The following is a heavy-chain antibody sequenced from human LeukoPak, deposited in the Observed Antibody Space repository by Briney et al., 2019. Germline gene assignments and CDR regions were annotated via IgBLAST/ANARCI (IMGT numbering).Heavy chain of an antibody. D-gene: IGHD3-16*01. Sequence: PSGGSLRLSCAASGFTFSRYWMTWVRQAPGKGLEWVANIKQDGSEKYYVDSVKGRFTISKDNAKNSLDLQMNSLRAEDTAVYYCAKDMGGDFDYWGQGTLVTVSS. CDR1: GFTFSRYW. CDR3: AKDMGGDFDY. V-gene: IGHV3-7*01. J-gene: IGHJ4*02. CDR2: IKQDGSEK.